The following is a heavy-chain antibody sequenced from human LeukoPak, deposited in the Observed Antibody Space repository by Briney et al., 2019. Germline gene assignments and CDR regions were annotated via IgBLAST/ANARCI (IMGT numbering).Heavy chain of an antibody. CDR3: ARLGRKTSVVPPDFDC. CDR2: IHYSGST. CDR1: GGSIRSDY. V-gene: IGHV4-59*01. J-gene: IGHJ4*02. Sequence: SETLSLTCTVSGGSIRSDYWSWVRQPPGKGLEWIGYIHYSGSTNYNASLKRRVTMSVDMSKNQFSLKLTSVTAADTAVYYCARLGRKTSVVPPDFDCWGQGTLVTVSS. D-gene: IGHD4-23*01.